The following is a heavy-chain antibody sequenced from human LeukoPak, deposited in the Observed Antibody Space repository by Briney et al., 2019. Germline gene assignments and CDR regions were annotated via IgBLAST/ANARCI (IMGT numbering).Heavy chain of an antibody. CDR1: GFTFSNYA. D-gene: IGHD4-17*01. V-gene: IGHV3-23*01. J-gene: IGHJ3*02. Sequence: GGSLRLSCAASGFTFSNYATTWVRQAPGKGLEWVSAISGSAGTTYHADSVKGRFTISRDNSKNTLYLQMNSLRAEDTAVYYCAKRPRSTVTTKGDAFDIWGQGTMVTVSS. CDR3: AKRPRSTVTTKGDAFDI. CDR2: ISGSAGTT.